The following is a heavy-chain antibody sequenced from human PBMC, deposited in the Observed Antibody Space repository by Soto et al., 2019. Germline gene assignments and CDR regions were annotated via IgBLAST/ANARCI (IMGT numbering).Heavy chain of an antibody. D-gene: IGHD3-22*01. CDR3: AKDRYYDSRIDY. Sequence: GGSLRLSCAASGFTFSSYGMHWVRQAPGKGLEWVAVISYDGSNKYYADSVKGRFTISRDNSKNTLYLQMNSLRAEDTAVYYCAKDRYYDSRIDYWGQGTLVTVSS. V-gene: IGHV3-30*18. CDR1: GFTFSSYG. J-gene: IGHJ4*02. CDR2: ISYDGSNK.